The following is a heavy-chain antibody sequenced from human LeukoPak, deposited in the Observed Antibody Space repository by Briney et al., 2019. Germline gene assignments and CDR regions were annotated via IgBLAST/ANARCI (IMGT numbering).Heavy chain of an antibody. CDR3: ARDRPSGWYLQYYFNY. CDR2: IKSKTDGGTT. CDR1: EFTFSNAW. V-gene: IGHV3-15*01. Sequence: PGGSLRLSCGASEFTFSNAWMSWVRQAPGKGLEWVGRIKSKTDGGTTDYAAPVKGRFTISRDDSKNTLYLQMNSLKTEDTAVYYCARDRPSGWYLQYYFNYWGQGNLVTVSS. J-gene: IGHJ4*02. D-gene: IGHD6-19*01.